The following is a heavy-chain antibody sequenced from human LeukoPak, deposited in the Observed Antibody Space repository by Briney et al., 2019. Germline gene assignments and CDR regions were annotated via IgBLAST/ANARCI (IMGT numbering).Heavy chain of an antibody. CDR1: GYTFTNYG. CDR2: ISANNGET. CDR3: ARVPPSAHQLLSSDY. J-gene: IGHJ4*02. V-gene: IGHV1-18*04. D-gene: IGHD2-2*01. Sequence: GAPVKRSCTASGYTFTNYGISWVRQSPGQGLEWMAWISANNGETRYAQNLHGRLTMTTDTSTSTAYMELRSLRPDDTAVYYCARVPPSAHQLLSSDYWGQGCHDDVSS.